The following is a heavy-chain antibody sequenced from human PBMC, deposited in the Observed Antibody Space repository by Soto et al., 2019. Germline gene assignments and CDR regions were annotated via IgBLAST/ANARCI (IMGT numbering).Heavy chain of an antibody. CDR1: GYTFTSYA. J-gene: IGHJ4*02. Sequence: QVQLVQSGAEEKKPGASVKVSCKASGYTFTSYAMHWVRQAPGQRLEWMGWINAGNGNTKYSQKFQGRVTVTRDTSASTADMDLSSLRSEDTAVYYCARDVAAADYWGQGTLVTVSS. CDR2: INAGNGNT. V-gene: IGHV1-3*05. CDR3: ARDVAAADY. D-gene: IGHD6-13*01.